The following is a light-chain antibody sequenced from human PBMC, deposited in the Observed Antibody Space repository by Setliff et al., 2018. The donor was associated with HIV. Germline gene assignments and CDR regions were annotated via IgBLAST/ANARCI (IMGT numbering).Light chain of an antibody. CDR2: EVN. CDR1: SSDVGSYNL. J-gene: IGLJ1*01. V-gene: IGLV2-23*02. CDR3: CSYAGSYV. Sequence: QSALTQPASVSGSPGQSITISCTGTSSDVGSYNLVSWYLQHPGKAPKLMIYEVNKRPSGVSNRFSGSKSGNTASLTISGLQAEDGADYYCCSYAGSYVFGTGTKVTVL.